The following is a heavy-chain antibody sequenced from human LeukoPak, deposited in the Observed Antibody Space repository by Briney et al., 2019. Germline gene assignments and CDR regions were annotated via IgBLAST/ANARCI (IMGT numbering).Heavy chain of an antibody. Sequence: SENLSRTCTVSGGSISSYYWSWIRQPPGKELKWIGYIYYSGSTNYNPSRKSRVTISVDTSKNQFSLKLSSVTAADTAVYYCARIPIVGATHSFDYWGQGTLVTVSS. CDR1: GGSISSYY. D-gene: IGHD1-26*01. CDR2: IYYSGST. V-gene: IGHV4-59*01. J-gene: IGHJ4*02. CDR3: ARIPIVGATHSFDY.